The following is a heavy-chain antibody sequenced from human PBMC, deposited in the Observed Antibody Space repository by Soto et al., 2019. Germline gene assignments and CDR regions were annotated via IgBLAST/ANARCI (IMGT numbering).Heavy chain of an antibody. D-gene: IGHD2-15*01. Sequence: SETLSLTCTVSGGSITSGGYYWSWIRQHPGKGLEWIGYIFYSGTTYSNPSLQSRVTISVDTSKNQFSLKLSSVTAADTAVYYCARGSGGGGYLDYGGRETLVTVSP. V-gene: IGHV4-31*03. J-gene: IGHJ4*02. CDR2: IFYSGTT. CDR1: GGSITSGGYY. CDR3: ARGSGGGGYLDY.